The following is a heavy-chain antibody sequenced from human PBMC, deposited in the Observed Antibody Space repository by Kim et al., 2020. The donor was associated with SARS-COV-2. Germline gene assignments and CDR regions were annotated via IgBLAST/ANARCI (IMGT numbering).Heavy chain of an antibody. J-gene: IGHJ6*03. D-gene: IGHD6-19*01. Sequence: GGSLRLSCAASGFTFDDYAMHWVRQAPGKGLEWVSLISGDGGSTYYVDSVKGRFTISRDNSKNSLYLQMNSLRTEDTALYYCAKDKSSTGQWLARKNRSYYMDVWGKGTTVTVSS. CDR1: GFTFDDYA. CDR3: AKDKSSTGQWLARKNRSYYMDV. V-gene: IGHV3-43*02. CDR2: ISGDGGST.